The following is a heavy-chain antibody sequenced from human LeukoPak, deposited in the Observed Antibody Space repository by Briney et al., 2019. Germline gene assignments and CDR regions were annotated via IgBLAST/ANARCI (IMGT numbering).Heavy chain of an antibody. CDR3: ATHSRYYYYYYMDV. J-gene: IGHJ6*03. V-gene: IGHV4-38-2*01. CDR1: GYSISSGYY. Sequence: SETLSLSCAVSGYSISSGYYWGWIRQPPGKGLEGIGSIYYSGSTYYNPPLKSRVTISVDTSKNQFSLKLSSVTAADTAVYYCATHSRYYYYYYMDVWGKGTTVTVSS. CDR2: IYYSGST.